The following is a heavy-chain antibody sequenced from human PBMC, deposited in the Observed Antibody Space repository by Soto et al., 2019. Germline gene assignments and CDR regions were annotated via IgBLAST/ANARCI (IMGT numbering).Heavy chain of an antibody. V-gene: IGHV3-7*01. CDR3: ATANTPCDCDM. CDR1: GLTFSISW. D-gene: IGHD2-21*01. CDR2: INPAGNMQ. Sequence: VQLVESGGGLVQPGEPLRLSCTASGLTFSISWMTWGRQAPGEGLECVSNINPAGNMQQYAEAVKERFSITRHNAKNSLFLQMSGWRVEDTAVYDSATANTPCDCDMGGQGTMVTVSS. J-gene: IGHJ3*02.